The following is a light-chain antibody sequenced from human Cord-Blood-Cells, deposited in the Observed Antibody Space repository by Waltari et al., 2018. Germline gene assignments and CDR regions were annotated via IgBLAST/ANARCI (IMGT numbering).Light chain of an antibody. Sequence: QSVLTQPPSASGTPGQRVTISCSGSSSNIGSNYVYWYQQLPGTAPKLLIYRNNQRPAGVRDRFSGSKSGTACSLAICGLRSEDEAYYYCAAWDDSLIGWVFGGRTKLTVL. CDR1: SSNIGSNY. CDR3: AAWDDSLIGWV. J-gene: IGLJ3*02. V-gene: IGLV1-47*01. CDR2: RNN.